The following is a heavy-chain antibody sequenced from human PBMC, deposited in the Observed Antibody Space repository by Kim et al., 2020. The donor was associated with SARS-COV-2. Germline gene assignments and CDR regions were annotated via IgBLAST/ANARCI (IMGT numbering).Heavy chain of an antibody. CDR3: AKEESGWYPTTSIDY. J-gene: IGHJ4*02. D-gene: IGHD6-19*01. Sequence: GGSLRLSCAASGFTFDDYAMHWVRQAPGKGLEWVSLISGDGGSTYYADSVKGRFTISRDNSKNSLYLQMNSLRTEDTALYYCAKEESGWYPTTSIDYWGQGTLVTVSS. CDR2: ISGDGGST. V-gene: IGHV3-43*02. CDR1: GFTFDDYA.